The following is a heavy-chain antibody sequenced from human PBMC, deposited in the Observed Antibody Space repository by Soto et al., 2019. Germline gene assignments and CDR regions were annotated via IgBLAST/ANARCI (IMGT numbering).Heavy chain of an antibody. Sequence: QVQLVQSGAEVKKPGSSVKVSCKASGGNFRSQSISISWVRQAPGQGLEWMGRAIPVLGVANYAQKFQGRVTITADKVTSTVYMELSSMRSDDTAVYYCARARDGAAPGTVETDYYYGMDVWGQGTTVTVSS. V-gene: IGHV1-69*02. D-gene: IGHD6-13*01. CDR1: GGNFRSQSIS. CDR3: ARARDGAAPGTVETDYYYGMDV. CDR2: AIPVLGVA. J-gene: IGHJ6*02.